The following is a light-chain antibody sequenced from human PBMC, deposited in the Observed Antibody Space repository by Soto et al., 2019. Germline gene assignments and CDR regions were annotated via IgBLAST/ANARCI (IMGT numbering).Light chain of an antibody. J-gene: IGKJ1*01. V-gene: IGKV1-5*01. CDR3: QHYGGLWT. Sequence: DIHIAQSSSTLSPSLVDRITTYCRASQGIGNRLAWYQQKPGTAPKVLIYDASTLESGVPLRFSGSGSGTNFILTISSLQPDDFATYYCQHYGGLWTFGLGTKVDIK. CDR1: QGIGNR. CDR2: DAS.